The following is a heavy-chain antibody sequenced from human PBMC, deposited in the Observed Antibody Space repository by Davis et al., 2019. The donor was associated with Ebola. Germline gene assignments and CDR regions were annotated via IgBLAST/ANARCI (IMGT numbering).Heavy chain of an antibody. D-gene: IGHD4-17*01. V-gene: IGHV4-34*01. J-gene: IGHJ5*02. Sequence: PSETLSLTCAVYGGSFSGYYWSWIRQPPGKGLEWIGEINHSGSTNYNPSLKSRVTISVDTSKNQFSLKLSSVTAADTAVYYCAFGPVTTYSARWFDPWGQGTLVTVSS. CDR1: GGSFSGYY. CDR3: AFGPVTTYSARWFDP. CDR2: INHSGST.